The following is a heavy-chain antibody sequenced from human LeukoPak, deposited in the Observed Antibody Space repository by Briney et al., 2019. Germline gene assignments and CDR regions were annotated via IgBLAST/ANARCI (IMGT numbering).Heavy chain of an antibody. Sequence: GGSLRLSCVASGFTFSNYWMLWVRQAPGKGLMWVSLISTDGKSTRYAESVKGRFTISRDNARNALYLQMDILRVEDTALYFCVRDYQFIQEVWGQGTTVTVSS. CDR2: ISTDGKST. V-gene: IGHV3-74*01. J-gene: IGHJ6*02. CDR3: VRDYQFIQEV. D-gene: IGHD2-2*01. CDR1: GFTFSNYW.